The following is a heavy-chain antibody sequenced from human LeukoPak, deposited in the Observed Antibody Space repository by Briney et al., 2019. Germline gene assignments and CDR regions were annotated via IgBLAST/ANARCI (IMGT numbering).Heavy chain of an antibody. CDR1: GFTFSSYW. J-gene: IGHJ6*02. D-gene: IGHD5-18*01. V-gene: IGHV3-23*01. Sequence: PSGGSLRLSCAASGFTFSSYWMTWVRQAPGKGLEWVSAISGSGGSTYSADSVKGRFTISRDNSKNTLSLQMDSLRAEDTAVYYCAKGDTAVLSARTPYYYYGMDVWGQGTTVTVSS. CDR2: ISGSGGST. CDR3: AKGDTAVLSARTPYYYYGMDV.